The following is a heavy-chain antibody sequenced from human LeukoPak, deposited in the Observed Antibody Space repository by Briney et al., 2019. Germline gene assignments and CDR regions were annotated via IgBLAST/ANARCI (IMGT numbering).Heavy chain of an antibody. CDR1: GFTFSSYG. D-gene: IGHD6-19*01. Sequence: GGSLRLSCAASGFTFSSYGMHWVRQAPGKGLEWVAIISYDGSNKYYAESVKGRFTISRDNSKNTLYLQMNSLRAEDTAVYYCARAIAVAGSHYFDYWGQGTLVTVSS. CDR2: ISYDGSNK. V-gene: IGHV3-30*19. CDR3: ARAIAVAGSHYFDY. J-gene: IGHJ4*02.